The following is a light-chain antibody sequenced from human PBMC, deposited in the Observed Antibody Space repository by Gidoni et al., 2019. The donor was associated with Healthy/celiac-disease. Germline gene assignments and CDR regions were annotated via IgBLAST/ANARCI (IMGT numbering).Light chain of an antibody. Sequence: DIQMTQSPSSLSASVGDRVTITCQASQDISNYLNWYQQKPGKAPKLLIYDASNLETGVPSRFSGSGSGTDFTFTISSPQTEDIATYYCQQYDNLPYTFGQGTKLEIK. V-gene: IGKV1-33*01. CDR1: QDISNY. J-gene: IGKJ2*01. CDR2: DAS. CDR3: QQYDNLPYT.